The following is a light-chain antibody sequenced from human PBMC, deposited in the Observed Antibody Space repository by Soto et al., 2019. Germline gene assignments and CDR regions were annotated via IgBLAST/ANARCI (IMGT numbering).Light chain of an antibody. CDR2: DAS. V-gene: IGKV3-11*01. CDR1: QSVSSY. Sequence: EIVLTQSPATLSLSPGERAALCCRASQSVSSYLAWYQQKPGQAPRLLIYDASKRAPGIPARFTGSGSGTDFTLTISSLEPEDFAVYFCQQRSNWPSTFGGGTKVEI. J-gene: IGKJ4*01. CDR3: QQRSNWPST.